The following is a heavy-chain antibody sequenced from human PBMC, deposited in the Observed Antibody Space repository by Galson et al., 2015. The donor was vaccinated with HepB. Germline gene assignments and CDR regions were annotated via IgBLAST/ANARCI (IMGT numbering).Heavy chain of an antibody. CDR2: LSYDGTSK. Sequence: SLRLSCAASGFTFSTYAMHWVRQAPGKGLEWVAVLSYDGTSKYYADSVKGRFTISRDTSKNTLYLQMNSLKAEDTAVYYCAREGSGYYTGGLDYWGQGTLVTVSS. V-gene: IGHV3-30-3*01. CDR1: GFTFSTYA. J-gene: IGHJ4*02. CDR3: AREGSGYYTGGLDY. D-gene: IGHD3-3*01.